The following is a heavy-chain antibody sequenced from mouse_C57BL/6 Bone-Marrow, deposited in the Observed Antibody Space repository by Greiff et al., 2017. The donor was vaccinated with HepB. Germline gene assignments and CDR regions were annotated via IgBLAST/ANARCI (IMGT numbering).Heavy chain of an antibody. J-gene: IGHJ2*01. D-gene: IGHD2-10*02. Sequence: VQVVESGAELVKPGASVKISCKASGYAFSSYWMNWVKQRPGKGLEWIGQIYPGDGDTNYNGKFKGKATLTADKSSSTAYMQLSSLTSEDSAVYFCAREGYGNYYFDYWGQGTTLTVSS. CDR1: GYAFSSYW. CDR2: IYPGDGDT. V-gene: IGHV1-80*01. CDR3: AREGYGNYYFDY.